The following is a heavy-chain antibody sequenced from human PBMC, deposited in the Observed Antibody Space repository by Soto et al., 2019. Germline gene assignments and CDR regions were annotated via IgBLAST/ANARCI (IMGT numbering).Heavy chain of an antibody. CDR1: GGSISSSSYY. CDR2: IYYSGST. D-gene: IGHD4-4*01. Sequence: SETLSLTCTVSGGSISSSSYYWGWIRQPPGKGLEWIGSIYYSGSTYYNPSLKSRVTISVDTSKNQFSLKLSSVTAADTAVYYCARLFYTVTTFFDYWGQGTLVTVSS. J-gene: IGHJ4*02. CDR3: ARLFYTVTTFFDY. V-gene: IGHV4-39*01.